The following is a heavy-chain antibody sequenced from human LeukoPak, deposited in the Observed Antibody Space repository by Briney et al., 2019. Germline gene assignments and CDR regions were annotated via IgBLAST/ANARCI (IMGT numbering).Heavy chain of an antibody. D-gene: IGHD5-18*01. CDR1: GYTFTSYY. V-gene: IGHV1-46*01. CDR2: INPSGGST. CDR3: ARDVTTRYSYGLFDY. J-gene: IGHJ4*02. Sequence: ASVTVSCKASGYTFTSYYMHWVRQAPGQGLEWMGIINPSGGSTSYAQKFQGRVTMTRDTSTSTVYMELSSLRSEDTAVYYCARDVTTRYSYGLFDYWGQGTLVTVSS.